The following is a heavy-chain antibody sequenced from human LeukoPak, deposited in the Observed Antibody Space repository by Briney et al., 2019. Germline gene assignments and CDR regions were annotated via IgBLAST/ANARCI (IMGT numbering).Heavy chain of an antibody. D-gene: IGHD2-21*02. CDR2: ISAYNGNT. CDR1: GYTFTSYG. CDR3: ARAYCGGDCILYYFDY. V-gene: IGHV1-18*01. J-gene: IGHJ4*02. Sequence: ASVKVSCKASGYTFTSYGISWVRQAPGQGLEWMGWISAYNGNTNYAQKLQGRVTMTTDTSTSTAYMELRSLRSDDTAVYYCARAYCGGDCILYYFDYWGQGTLVTVSS.